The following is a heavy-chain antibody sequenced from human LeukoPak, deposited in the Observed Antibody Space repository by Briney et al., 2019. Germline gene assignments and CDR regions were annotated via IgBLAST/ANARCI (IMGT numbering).Heavy chain of an antibody. D-gene: IGHD3-10*01. V-gene: IGHV1-69*04. J-gene: IGHJ5*02. CDR1: GGTFSSYA. CDR2: IIPILGIA. Sequence: SVKVSCKASGGTFSSYAIIWVRQAPGQGLEWMGRIIPILGIANYAQKFQGRVTITADKSTSTAYMELSSLRSEDTAVYYCARSGTWFGELFRPWFDPWGQGTLVTVSS. CDR3: ARSGTWFGELFRPWFDP.